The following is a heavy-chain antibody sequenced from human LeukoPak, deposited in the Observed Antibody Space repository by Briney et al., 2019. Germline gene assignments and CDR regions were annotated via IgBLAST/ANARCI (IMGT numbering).Heavy chain of an antibody. CDR3: ARGPIVGATTGAFFDY. J-gene: IGHJ4*02. D-gene: IGHD1-26*01. Sequence: SETLSLTCAVYGGSFSGYHWSWIRQPPGKGLEWIGEINHSGSTNYNPTLKSRVTISVDTSKNQFSLKLSSVTAADTAVYYCARGPIVGATTGAFFDYWGQGTLVTVSS. V-gene: IGHV4-34*01. CDR1: GGSFSGYH. CDR2: INHSGST.